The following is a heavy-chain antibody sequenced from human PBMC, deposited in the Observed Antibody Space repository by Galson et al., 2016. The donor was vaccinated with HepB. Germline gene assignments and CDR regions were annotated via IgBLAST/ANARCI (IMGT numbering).Heavy chain of an antibody. D-gene: IGHD6-19*01. CDR3: ARDRSSGNYGPDY. V-gene: IGHV3-21*01. CDR2: ISRSSAYI. J-gene: IGHJ4*02. Sequence: SLRLSCAASGFTLSTYGMNWFRQAPGKGLEWVSSISRSSAYIYYADSVRGRFTISRDNAKNSLYLQMNSLRDEDTAVFYCARDRSSGNYGPDYWGQGTLVTVSS. CDR1: GFTLSTYG.